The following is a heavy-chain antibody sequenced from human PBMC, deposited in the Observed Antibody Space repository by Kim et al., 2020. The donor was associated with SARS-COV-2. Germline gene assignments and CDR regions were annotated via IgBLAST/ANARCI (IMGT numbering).Heavy chain of an antibody. CDR3: ARPQGGSYYEVDY. V-gene: IGHV5-10-1*01. CDR2: IDPSDSYT. J-gene: IGHJ4*02. Sequence: GESLKISCKGSGYSFTSYWISWVRQMPGKGLEWMGRIDPSDSYTNYSPSFQGHVTISADKSISTAYLQWSSLKASDTAMYYCARPQGGSYYEVDYWGQGTLVTVSS. CDR1: GYSFTSYW. D-gene: IGHD1-26*01.